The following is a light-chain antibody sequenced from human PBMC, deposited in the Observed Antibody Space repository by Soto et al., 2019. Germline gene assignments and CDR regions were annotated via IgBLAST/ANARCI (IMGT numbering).Light chain of an antibody. J-gene: IGLJ2*01. CDR3: SSYTSSSTLV. CDR1: SSDVGGYNY. CDR2: DVS. Sequence: QSALTQPASVSGSPGQSITISCTGTSSDVGGYNYVSWYQQQPGKAPKLMIYDVSNRPSGVSNRFSGSKSGNTASLTISGLQAEDEDDYYCSSYTSSSTLVFGGGTKLTVL. V-gene: IGLV2-14*01.